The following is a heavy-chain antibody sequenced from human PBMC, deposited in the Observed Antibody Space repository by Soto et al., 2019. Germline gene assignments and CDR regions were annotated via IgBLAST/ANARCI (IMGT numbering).Heavy chain of an antibody. D-gene: IGHD2-15*01. CDR2: ISYDGSDK. CDR3: ANGVVVATTSFQH. CDR1: GFTFSSYG. V-gene: IGHV3-30*18. J-gene: IGHJ1*01. Sequence: QVQLVESGGGVVQPGRSLRLSCAASGFTFSSYGMHWVRQAPGKGLEWVAVISYDGSDKYYADSVKGRFTISRDNSNNTSYLQRGSLRAEETAVEYCANGVVVATTSFQHWGQGSRVTVS.